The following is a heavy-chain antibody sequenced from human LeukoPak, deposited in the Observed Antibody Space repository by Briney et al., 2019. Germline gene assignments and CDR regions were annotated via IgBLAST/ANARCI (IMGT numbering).Heavy chain of an antibody. CDR3: ARDVRNRVGLNYYHQYMDV. Sequence: PGGSLRLSCAASRTTFIHYWMSWVRQAPGKGLEWVANINQDGSEKYYVDSVKGRFIISRDNAANSVSLHMNSLRADDTAVYYCARDVRNRVGLNYYHQYMDVWGKGTTVTVSS. J-gene: IGHJ6*03. D-gene: IGHD1-26*01. CDR2: INQDGSEK. CDR1: RTTFIHYW. V-gene: IGHV3-7*01.